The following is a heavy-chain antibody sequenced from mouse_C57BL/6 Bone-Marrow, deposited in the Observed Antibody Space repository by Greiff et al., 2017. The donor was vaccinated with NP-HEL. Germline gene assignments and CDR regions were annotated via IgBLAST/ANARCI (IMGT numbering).Heavy chain of an antibody. CDR1: GYTFTSYW. V-gene: IGHV1-53*01. CDR2: INPSNGGT. D-gene: IGHD1-1*01. J-gene: IGHJ1*03. CDR3: ARSPPYYYGSSYRWYFDV. Sequence: QVQLQQPGTELVKPGASVKLSCKASGYTFTSYWMHWVKQRPGQGLEWIGNINPSNGGTNYNEKFKSKATLTVDKSSSTAYMQLSSLTSEDSAVYYCARSPPYYYGSSYRWYFDVWGTGTTVTVSS.